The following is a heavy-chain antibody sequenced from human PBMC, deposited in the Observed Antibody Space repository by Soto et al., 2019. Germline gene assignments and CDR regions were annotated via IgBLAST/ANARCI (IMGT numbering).Heavy chain of an antibody. CDR3: ARDLGTAMAEYNWFDP. V-gene: IGHV1-2*04. Sequence: ASVKVSCKASGYTFTGYYMHWVRQAPGQGLEWMGWINPNSGGTNYAQKFQGWVTMTRDTSISTAYMELSRLRSDDTAVYYCARDLGTAMAEYNWFDPWGQGTLVTVSS. CDR1: GYTFTGYY. CDR2: INPNSGGT. D-gene: IGHD5-18*01. J-gene: IGHJ5*02.